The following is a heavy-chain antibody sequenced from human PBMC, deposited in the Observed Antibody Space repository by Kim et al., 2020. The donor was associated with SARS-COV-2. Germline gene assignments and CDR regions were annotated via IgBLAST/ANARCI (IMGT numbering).Heavy chain of an antibody. V-gene: IGHV1-46*01. Sequence: ASVKVSCKASGYTFTSYYMHWVRQAPGQGLEWMGIINPSGGSTSYAQKFQGRVTMARDTSTSTVYMELSSLRSEDTAVYYCARGSYGSGGYYKRYGMDVWGQGTTVTVSS. D-gene: IGHD3-10*01. CDR3: ARGSYGSGGYYKRYGMDV. J-gene: IGHJ6*02. CDR1: GYTFTSYY. CDR2: INPSGGST.